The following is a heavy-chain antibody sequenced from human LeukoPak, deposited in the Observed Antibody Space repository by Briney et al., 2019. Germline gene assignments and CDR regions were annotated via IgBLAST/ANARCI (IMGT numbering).Heavy chain of an antibody. Sequence: ASVKVSCKASGYTFTSYGISWVRQAPGQGLEWMGWINPNSGGTNYAQKFQGWVTMTRDTSISTAYMELSRLRSDDTAVYYCARAYSSGWYGLPDYWGRGTLVTVSS. CDR1: GYTFTSYG. J-gene: IGHJ4*02. V-gene: IGHV1-2*04. CDR2: INPNSGGT. D-gene: IGHD6-19*01. CDR3: ARAYSSGWYGLPDY.